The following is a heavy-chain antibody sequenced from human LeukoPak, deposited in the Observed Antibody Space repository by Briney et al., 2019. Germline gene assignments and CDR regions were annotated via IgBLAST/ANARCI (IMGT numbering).Heavy chain of an antibody. CDR3: ARGQIAAAGICVY. CDR2: LYNSGST. V-gene: IGHV4-59*01. Sequence: SETLSLTCTVSGGYISSYYWSWIRQPPGKRLEWIGYLYNSGSTDYNPSLKSRVTISVDTSKNQFSLKLNSVTAADTAVYYCARGQIAAAGICVYWGQGTLVTVSS. CDR1: GGYISSYY. J-gene: IGHJ4*02. D-gene: IGHD6-13*01.